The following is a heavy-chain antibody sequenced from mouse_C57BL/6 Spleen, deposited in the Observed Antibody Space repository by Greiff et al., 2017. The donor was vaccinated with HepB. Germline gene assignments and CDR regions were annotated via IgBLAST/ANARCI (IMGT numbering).Heavy chain of an antibody. D-gene: IGHD2-2*01. CDR2: IDPEDGDT. CDR3: TTPRYGYDGAWFAY. CDR1: GFNIKDYY. V-gene: IGHV14-1*01. J-gene: IGHJ3*01. Sequence: VQLQQSGAELVRPGASVKLSCTASGFNIKDYYMHWVKQRPEQGLEWIGRIDPEDGDTEYAPKFQGKATMTADTSSNTAYLQLSSLTSEDTAVYYCTTPRYGYDGAWFAYWGQGTLVTVSA.